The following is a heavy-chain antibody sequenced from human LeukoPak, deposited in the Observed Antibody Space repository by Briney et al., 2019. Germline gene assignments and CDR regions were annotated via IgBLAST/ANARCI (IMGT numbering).Heavy chain of an antibody. Sequence: SETLSLTCAVYGGSFSGYYWSWIRQPPGKGLEWIGEINHSGSTNYNPSLKSRVTISVDTSKNQFSLKLSSVTAADTAVYYCARRPRWGSISFAFDIWGQGTMVTVSS. CDR2: INHSGST. CDR3: ARRPRWGSISFAFDI. D-gene: IGHD2-21*01. CDR1: GGSFSGYY. V-gene: IGHV4-34*01. J-gene: IGHJ3*02.